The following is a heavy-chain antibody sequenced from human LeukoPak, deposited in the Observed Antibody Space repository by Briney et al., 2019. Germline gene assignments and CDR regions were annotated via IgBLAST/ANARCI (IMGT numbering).Heavy chain of an antibody. Sequence: KPGGSLRLSCAASGFTFSSYAMSWVRQAPGKGLEWVANIKQDGSEKYYVDPVKGRFTIFRDNAKISVYLQMNSLRAEDTAVYYCGRGTDCSGTSCYGGLVDYWGQGTLVTVSS. J-gene: IGHJ4*02. CDR1: GFTFSSYA. CDR3: GRGTDCSGTSCYGGLVDY. V-gene: IGHV3-7*01. CDR2: IKQDGSEK. D-gene: IGHD2-2*01.